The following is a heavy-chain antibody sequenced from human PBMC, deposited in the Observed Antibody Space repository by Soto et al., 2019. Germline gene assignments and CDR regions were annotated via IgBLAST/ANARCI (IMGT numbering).Heavy chain of an antibody. D-gene: IGHD3-9*01. CDR1: GYTFTSYG. Sequence: ASVKVSCKASGYTFTSYGISWVRQAPGQGLEWMGWISAYNGNTNYAQKLQGRVTMTTDTSTSTAYMELRSLRSDDTAVYYCARAYDILTIRHYYYYGMDVWGQGTTVTVSS. CDR3: ARAYDILTIRHYYYYGMDV. J-gene: IGHJ6*02. CDR2: ISAYNGNT. V-gene: IGHV1-18*04.